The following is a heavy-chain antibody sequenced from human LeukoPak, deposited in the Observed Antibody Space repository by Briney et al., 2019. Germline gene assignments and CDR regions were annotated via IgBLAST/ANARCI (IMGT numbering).Heavy chain of an antibody. V-gene: IGHV3-7*03. J-gene: IGHJ5*02. CDR2: IKTDGSEK. CDR1: GFTFSSYW. Sequence: GGSLRLSCEASGFTFSSYWMSWVRQAPGKGLEWVANIKTDGSEKYYVDSVKGRFTISRDNAKNSLYLQMNSLRAEDTAVYYCASRATVTTDRFWFDPWGQGTLVTVSS. D-gene: IGHD4-11*01. CDR3: ASRATVTTDRFWFDP.